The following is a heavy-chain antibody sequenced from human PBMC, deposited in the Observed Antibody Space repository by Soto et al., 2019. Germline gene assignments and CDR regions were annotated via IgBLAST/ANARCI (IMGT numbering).Heavy chain of an antibody. Sequence: SETLSLTCAVYSGSLNVDYRTWIRQPPGKGLEWIGEVSHTEGTRYSSSLKSRVTISVDTSNNQFSLTLTSLTAADTAVYYCAGGMDRAKTGYWXRGTLVTVSS. CDR1: SGSLNVDY. D-gene: IGHD5-18*01. CDR2: VSHTEGT. CDR3: AGGMDRAKTGY. V-gene: IGHV4-34*01. J-gene: IGHJ4*02.